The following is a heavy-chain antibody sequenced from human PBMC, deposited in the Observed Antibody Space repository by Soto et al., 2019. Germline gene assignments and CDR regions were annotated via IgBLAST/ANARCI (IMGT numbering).Heavy chain of an antibody. J-gene: IGHJ4*02. V-gene: IGHV3-74*01. Sequence: GGSLRLSCAASGFTFTNYWMHWVRQAPGKGLVWVSRINPDGSITNYADSVKGRFTISRDNAKNTVFLQMNSLGAEDTAVYYCARDLHWNNPDDWGQGALVTVSS. CDR3: ARDLHWNNPDD. CDR1: GFTFTNYW. D-gene: IGHD1-1*01. CDR2: INPDGSIT.